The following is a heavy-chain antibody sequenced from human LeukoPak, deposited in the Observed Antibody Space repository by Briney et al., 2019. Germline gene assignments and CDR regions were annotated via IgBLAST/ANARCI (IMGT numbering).Heavy chain of an antibody. J-gene: IGHJ4*02. CDR2: ISYSGST. CDR1: GAPISSYY. Sequence: SETLSLTCTVSGAPISSYYWSWIREPPGKGLEWIGYISYSGSTNYNPSLKSRVTISADTSKNQVSLTLSSVTAADTAVYYCARHPELYFFDYWGQGTLVTVSS. CDR3: ARHPELYFFDY. D-gene: IGHD3-10*01. V-gene: IGHV4-59*08.